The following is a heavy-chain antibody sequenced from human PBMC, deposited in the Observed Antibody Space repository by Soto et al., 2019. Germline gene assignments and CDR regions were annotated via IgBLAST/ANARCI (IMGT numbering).Heavy chain of an antibody. J-gene: IGHJ6*03. Sequence: SETLSLTCTVSGGSISSSSYYWGWIRQPPGKGLEWIGSIYYSGSTYYNPSLKSRVTISVDTSKNQFSLKLSSVTAADTAVYYCARHPWVGYYYYYMDVWGKGTTVTVSS. CDR1: GGSISSSSYY. V-gene: IGHV4-39*01. CDR3: ARHPWVGYYYYYMDV. CDR2: IYYSGST. D-gene: IGHD1-26*01.